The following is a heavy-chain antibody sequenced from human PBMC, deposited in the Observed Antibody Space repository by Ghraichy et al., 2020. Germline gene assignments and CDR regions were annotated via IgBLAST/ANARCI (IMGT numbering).Heavy chain of an antibody. V-gene: IGHV4-59*01. CDR2: IYYSGST. CDR1: GGSISSYY. J-gene: IGHJ6*02. Sequence: SETLSLTCTVSGGSISSYYWSWIRQPPGKGLEWIGYIYYSGSTNYNPSLKSRVTISVDTSKNQFSLKLSSVTAADTAVYYCARAFRDSSGYYNYYYGMDVWGQGTTVTVSS. D-gene: IGHD3-22*01. CDR3: ARAFRDSSGYYNYYYGMDV.